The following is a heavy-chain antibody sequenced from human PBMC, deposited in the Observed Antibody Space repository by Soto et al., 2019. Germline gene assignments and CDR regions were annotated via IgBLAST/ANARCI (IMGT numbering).Heavy chain of an antibody. J-gene: IGHJ4*01. CDR1: GYTFTSYD. D-gene: IGHD3-10*01. V-gene: IGHV1-8*01. CDR2: LNPNSGNT. Sequence: QVQLVQSGAEGKKPGASVKVSFKASGYTFTSYDINWVRQATGQGLEWMGWLNPNSGNTGYAQKFQGRVTMTRTTSISAAYMELSSLRSEDTAVYYCARGELLWFGELLRWGHGTLVPVSS. CDR3: ARGELLWFGELLR.